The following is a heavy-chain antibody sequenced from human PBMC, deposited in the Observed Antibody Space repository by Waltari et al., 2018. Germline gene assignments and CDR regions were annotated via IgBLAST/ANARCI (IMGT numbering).Heavy chain of an antibody. J-gene: IGHJ4*02. CDR2: SIPIVGTA. D-gene: IGHD3-22*01. CDR3: ARGDYDSSGYYYFDY. V-gene: IGHV1-69*12. Sequence: QVQLVQSGAEVKKPGSSVKVSCKASGGTFSSYAISWVRQAPGQGLEWMGGSIPIVGTANYAQKFQGRVTITADESTSTAYMELSSLRSEDTAVYYCARGDYDSSGYYYFDYWGQGTLVTVSS. CDR1: GGTFSSYA.